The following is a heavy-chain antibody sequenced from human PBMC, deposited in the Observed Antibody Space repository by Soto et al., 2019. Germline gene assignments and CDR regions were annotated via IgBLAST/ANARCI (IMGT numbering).Heavy chain of an antibody. D-gene: IGHD4-17*01. CDR2: IIPILGTA. CDR1: GGTFSSYA. J-gene: IGHJ6*02. CDR3: AKDTEETTDYGMDV. V-gene: IGHV1-69*13. Sequence: SVKVSCKASGGTFSSYAISWVRQAPGQGLEWMGGIIPILGTANYAQKFQGRVTITADESTSTAYMELSSLRSEDTAVYYCAKDTEETTDYGMDVWGQGTTVTVSS.